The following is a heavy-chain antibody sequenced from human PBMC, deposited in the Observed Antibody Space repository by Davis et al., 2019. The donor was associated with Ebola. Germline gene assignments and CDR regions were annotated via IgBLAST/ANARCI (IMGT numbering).Heavy chain of an antibody. CDR3: ARGTYGDYPIYYYYGMDV. CDR1: GYSFTSYW. V-gene: IGHV5-10-1*01. J-gene: IGHJ6*02. D-gene: IGHD4-17*01. Sequence: GESLKISCHGSGYSFTSYWISWVRQMPGKGLEWMGRIDPSDSYTNYSPSFQGHVTISADKSISTAYLQWSSLKASDTAMYYCARGTYGDYPIYYYYGMDVWGQGTTVTVSS. CDR2: IDPSDSYT.